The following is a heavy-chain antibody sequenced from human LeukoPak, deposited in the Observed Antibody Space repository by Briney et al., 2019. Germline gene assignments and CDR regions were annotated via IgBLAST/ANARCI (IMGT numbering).Heavy chain of an antibody. D-gene: IGHD4-17*01. V-gene: IGHV4-61*01. CDR1: GGSVSSGPYY. CDR3: ARDGGPYSDIAENFQH. CDR2: IYHSGNT. J-gene: IGHJ1*01. Sequence: SETLSLTCTVSGGSVSSGPYYWSWIRQPPGKGLEWIGYIYHSGNTNYNPSLKSRVTFSVDRSKNQFSLKLSSVTAADTAVYYWARDGGPYSDIAENFQHWGQGTLVT.